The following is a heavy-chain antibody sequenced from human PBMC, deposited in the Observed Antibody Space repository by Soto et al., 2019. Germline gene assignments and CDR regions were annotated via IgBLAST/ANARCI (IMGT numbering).Heavy chain of an antibody. Sequence: QVPLVQSGAEVKKPGASVRVSCKASGYSFTGNSMHWVRQAPGQGLEWLGWINPNNGGTNYAQKFQGWVTMTRDTSVSTAYMDLNRLKSDDTALYYSVIQRSGVVYWGQGTLVTVSS. CDR3: VIQRSGVVY. CDR2: INPNNGGT. J-gene: IGHJ4*02. V-gene: IGHV1-2*04. D-gene: IGHD2-15*01. CDR1: GYSFTGNS.